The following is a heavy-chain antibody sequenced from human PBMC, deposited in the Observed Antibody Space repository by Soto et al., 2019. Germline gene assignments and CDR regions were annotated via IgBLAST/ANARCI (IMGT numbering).Heavy chain of an antibody. Sequence: EVQLVESGGGLVQPGRSLRLSCAASGFTFDDYAMHWVRQAPGKGLEWVSGISWNSGSIGYADSVKGRFTISRDNAKHSLYLEMNSLRAEATALYYCATEQIFGVANWFDPWGQGTLVTVSS. D-gene: IGHD3-3*01. CDR2: ISWNSGSI. J-gene: IGHJ5*02. CDR3: ATEQIFGVANWFDP. CDR1: GFTFDDYA. V-gene: IGHV3-9*01.